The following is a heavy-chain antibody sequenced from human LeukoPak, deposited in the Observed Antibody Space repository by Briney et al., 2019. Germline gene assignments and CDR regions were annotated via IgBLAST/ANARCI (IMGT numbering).Heavy chain of an antibody. CDR3: ARVKLTGNFGRGFFDY. Sequence: ASVKVSCKASGYTSPSYGVSWVRQAPGQGLEWMGWISPYNGNTNYAQKFQGRVTMTTDTSASTAYMELRSLRSDDTAVYYCARVKLTGNFGRGFFDYWGQGTLVTVSS. V-gene: IGHV1-18*01. D-gene: IGHD3-9*01. CDR1: GYTSPSYG. CDR2: ISPYNGNT. J-gene: IGHJ4*02.